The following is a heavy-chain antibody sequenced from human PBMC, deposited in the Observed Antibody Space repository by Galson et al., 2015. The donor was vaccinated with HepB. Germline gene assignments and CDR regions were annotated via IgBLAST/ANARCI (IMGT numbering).Heavy chain of an antibody. CDR2: ISYDGSKK. CDR3: ARDKGCSGDSCYYPMPVHWYFDL. CDR1: GFTFSNSA. J-gene: IGHJ2*01. Sequence: SLRLSCAVSGFTFSNSAMHWVRQAPGKGLEWVAVISYDGSKKYDSDSVKGRFTISRDNSKNTLYLQMNSLRAEDTAVYYCARDKGCSGDSCYYPMPVHWYFDLWGRGTLVTVSS. D-gene: IGHD2-15*01. V-gene: IGHV3-30-3*01.